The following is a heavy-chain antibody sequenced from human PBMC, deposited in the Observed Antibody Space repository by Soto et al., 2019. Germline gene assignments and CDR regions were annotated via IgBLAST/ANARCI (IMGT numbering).Heavy chain of an antibody. CDR1: GFTFSSCT. Sequence: ESGGGLVKPGGSLRLSCAVSGFTFSSCTMNWVRQAPGKGLEWVSSISGSGSTYYADSVKGRFTVSRDNAKNSLYLQMSSLRAEDTAVYYCSREVQPVVRREYDYWGQGTLVTVSS. CDR2: ISGSGST. J-gene: IGHJ4*02. CDR3: SREVQPVVRREYDY. V-gene: IGHV3-21*01. D-gene: IGHD3-10*01.